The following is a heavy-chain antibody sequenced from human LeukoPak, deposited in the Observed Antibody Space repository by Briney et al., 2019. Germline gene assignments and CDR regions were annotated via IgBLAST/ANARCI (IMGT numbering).Heavy chain of an antibody. J-gene: IGHJ3*02. Sequence: SETLSLTCTVSGASISRYYWSWIRQPAGKGLEWIGRLYNNGNTNYNPSLKSRVTISVDKSKNQFSLKLSSVTAADTAVYYCARDKFPLVGASGDGAFDIWGQGTMVSVSS. CDR3: ARDKFPLVGASGDGAFDI. V-gene: IGHV4-4*07. CDR1: GASISRYY. D-gene: IGHD1-26*01. CDR2: LYNNGNT.